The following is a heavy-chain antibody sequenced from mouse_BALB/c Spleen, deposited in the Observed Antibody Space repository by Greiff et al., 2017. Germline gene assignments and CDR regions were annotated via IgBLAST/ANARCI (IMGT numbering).Heavy chain of an antibody. D-gene: IGHD2-2*01. CDR2: ISSGGSYT. CDR1: GFTFSSYT. Sequence: ESGGGLVKPGGSLKLSCAASGFTFSSYTMSWVRQTPEKRLEWVATISSGGSYTYYPDSVKGRFTISRDNAKNTLYLQMSSLKSEDTAMYYCTRDGYYYAMDYWGQGTSVTVSS. CDR3: TRDGYYYAMDY. J-gene: IGHJ4*01. V-gene: IGHV5-6-4*01.